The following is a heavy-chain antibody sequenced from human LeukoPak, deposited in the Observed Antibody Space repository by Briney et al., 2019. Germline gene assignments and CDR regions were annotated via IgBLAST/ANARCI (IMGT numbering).Heavy chain of an antibody. V-gene: IGHV5-51*01. Sequence: GESLKISCKGSGYSFTTHWIGWVRQMPGKGLEWMGIIYPGDSDTRYSPSFQGQVTISVDTSVSTAYLQWSSLKASDSAIYYCARPMVAAPGKGFLYWGQGTLVTVSS. J-gene: IGHJ4*02. CDR1: GYSFTTHW. CDR3: ARPMVAAPGKGFLY. D-gene: IGHD6-13*01. CDR2: IYPGDSDT.